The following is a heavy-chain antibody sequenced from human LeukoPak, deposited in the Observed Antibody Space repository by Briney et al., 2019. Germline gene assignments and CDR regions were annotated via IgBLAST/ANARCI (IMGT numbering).Heavy chain of an antibody. D-gene: IGHD2-15*01. CDR3: AREGGGSAVRGANAFDI. V-gene: IGHV1-18*01. CDR2: ISAYNGNT. CDR1: GGTFSSYA. J-gene: IGHJ3*02. Sequence: ASVKVSCKASGGTFSSYAISWVRQAPGQGLEWMGWISAYNGNTNYAQKLQGRVTMTTDTSTSTAYMELRSLRSDDTAVYYCAREGGGSAVRGANAFDIWGQGTMVTVSS.